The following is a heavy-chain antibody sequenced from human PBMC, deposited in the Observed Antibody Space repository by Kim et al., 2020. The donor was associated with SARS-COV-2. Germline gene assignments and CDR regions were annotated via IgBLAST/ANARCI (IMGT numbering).Heavy chain of an antibody. D-gene: IGHD3-16*01. J-gene: IGHJ4*02. CDR3: ARARGMTLFDY. V-gene: IGHV1-18*01. Sequence: YHAQKLQGKATMTTDTSTSTAYMELRSLRSDDTAVYYCARARGMTLFDYWGQGTLVTVSS.